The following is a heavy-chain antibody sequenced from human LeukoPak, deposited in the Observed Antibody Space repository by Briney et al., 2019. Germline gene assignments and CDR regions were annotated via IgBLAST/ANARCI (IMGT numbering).Heavy chain of an antibody. Sequence: ASVKVSCKASGGTFSSYAISWVRQAPGQGLEWMGGIIPIFGTANYAQKFQGRVTITADESTSTAYMELSSLRSEDTALYYCARADLGYCSSTSCSTPFDYWGQGTLVTVSS. J-gene: IGHJ4*02. V-gene: IGHV1-69*13. CDR1: GGTFSSYA. CDR3: ARADLGYCSSTSCSTPFDY. D-gene: IGHD2-2*01. CDR2: IIPIFGTA.